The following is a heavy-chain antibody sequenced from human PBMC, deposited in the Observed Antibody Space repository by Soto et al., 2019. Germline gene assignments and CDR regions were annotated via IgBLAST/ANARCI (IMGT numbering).Heavy chain of an antibody. D-gene: IGHD5-18*01. CDR3: ARRGTAMVTRYFDY. CDR1: GGSFSGYY. CDR2: INHSGST. V-gene: IGHV4-34*01. J-gene: IGHJ4*02. Sequence: QVQLQQWGAGLLKPSETLSLTCAVYGGSFSGYYWSWIRQPPGKGLEWIGEINHSGSTNYNPSLKSRVTISVDTSKNQFSLKLSSVTAADTAVYYCARRGTAMVTRYFDYWGQGTLVTVSS.